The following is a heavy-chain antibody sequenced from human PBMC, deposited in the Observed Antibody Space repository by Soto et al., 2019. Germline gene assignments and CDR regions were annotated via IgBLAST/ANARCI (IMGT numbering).Heavy chain of an antibody. D-gene: IGHD3-22*01. V-gene: IGHV4-39*01. CDR1: GGSISSSSYY. J-gene: IGHJ4*02. Sequence: SETLSLTCTVSGGSISSSSYYWGWIRQPPGKGLEWIGSIYYSGSTYYNPSLKSRVTISVDTSKNQFSLKLSSVTAADTAVYYCARQTPLMNPRYYDSSGYYLSNGFFDYWGQGTLVTVSS. CDR2: IYYSGST. CDR3: ARQTPLMNPRYYDSSGYYLSNGFFDY.